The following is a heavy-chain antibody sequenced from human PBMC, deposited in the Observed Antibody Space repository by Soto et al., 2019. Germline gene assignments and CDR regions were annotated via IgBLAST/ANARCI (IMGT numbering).Heavy chain of an antibody. J-gene: IGHJ6*02. CDR2: IYYSGST. V-gene: IGHV4-31*03. Sequence: QVRLEESGPGLVKPSETLSLICSVSGGSVNNANYFWNWIRHHPENGLEWIGYIYYSGSTRYNPSLKSRVTLSIDTSKKQFSLSLNSVTVADTAVYFCAGDAAYGGSRGGMDVWGRVTTVTVSS. CDR3: AGDAAYGGSRGGMDV. CDR1: GGSVNNANYF. D-gene: IGHD4-17*01.